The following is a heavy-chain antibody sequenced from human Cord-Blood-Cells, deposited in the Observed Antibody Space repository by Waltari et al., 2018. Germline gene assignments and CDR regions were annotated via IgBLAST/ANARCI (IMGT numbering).Heavy chain of an antibody. D-gene: IGHD3-3*01. J-gene: IGHJ4*02. CDR1: GGSISSSSYH. CDR3: ARLHTNDFWSGYYFDY. Sequence: QLQLQESGPGLVKPSETLSLTCTVYGGSISSSSYHWGWIRKPPGKGLEWIGSSYYSGSTYYNPSLKSRVTISVDTSKNQFSLKLSSVTAADTAVYYCARLHTNDFWSGYYFDYWGQGTLVTVSS. CDR2: SYYSGST. V-gene: IGHV4-39*01.